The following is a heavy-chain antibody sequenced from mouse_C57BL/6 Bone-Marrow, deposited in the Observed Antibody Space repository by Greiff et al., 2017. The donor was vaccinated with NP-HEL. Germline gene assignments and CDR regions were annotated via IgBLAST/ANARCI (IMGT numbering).Heavy chain of an antibody. CDR2: ISDGGSYT. J-gene: IGHJ3*01. CDR1: GFTFSSYA. CDR3: ARANWDTWLAY. V-gene: IGHV5-4*03. Sequence: DVKLVESGGGLVKPGGSLKLSCAASGFTFSSYAMSWVRQTPEKRLEWVATISDGGSYTYYPDNVKGRFTISRDNAKNNLYLQLSHLKSEDTAMYYCARANWDTWLAYWGQGTLVTVSA. D-gene: IGHD4-1*01.